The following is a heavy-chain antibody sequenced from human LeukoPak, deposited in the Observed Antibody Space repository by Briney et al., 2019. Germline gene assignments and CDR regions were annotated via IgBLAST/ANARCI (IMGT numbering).Heavy chain of an antibody. CDR3: ARGTSYTVSHTY. J-gene: IGHJ4*02. CDR1: GYTLTSYD. V-gene: IGHV1-8*01. D-gene: IGHD3-16*01. Sequence: ASVKVSCKASGYTLTSYDINWVRQATGQGLEWMGWMNPNSGNTSYAQKFQGRVTMTRNTSISTAYMELSSLRSEDTAVYYCARGTSYTVSHTYWGQGTLVTVSS. CDR2: MNPNSGNT.